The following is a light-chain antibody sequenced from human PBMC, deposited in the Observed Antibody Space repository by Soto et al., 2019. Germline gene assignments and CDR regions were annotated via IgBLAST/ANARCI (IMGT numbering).Light chain of an antibody. CDR2: QGY. V-gene: IGLV2-14*02. Sequence: QSALTQPASVSGSPGQSITISCTGTSSDVGKYNLVSWYQQHPGKAPKVMILQGYKRPSGVSNRFSASKSDTTASLTISGLQTDDEGDYYCASYTGNNAWLFGGGTKLTVL. CDR1: SSDVGKYNL. CDR3: ASYTGNNAWL. J-gene: IGLJ2*01.